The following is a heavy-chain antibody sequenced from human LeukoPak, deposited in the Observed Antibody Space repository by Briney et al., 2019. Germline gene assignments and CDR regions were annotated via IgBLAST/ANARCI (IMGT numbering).Heavy chain of an antibody. Sequence: GGSLRLSCAASGFTFSSYVMSWVRQAPGKGLEWVSSISNSGGSTYYADSVKGRFTISRDDAKNSLYLQMNSLRAEDTAVYYCARMSPPFSAWGQGVLVTVSS. J-gene: IGHJ5*02. V-gene: IGHV3-23*01. CDR3: ARMSPPFSA. CDR2: ISNSGGST. CDR1: GFTFSSYV.